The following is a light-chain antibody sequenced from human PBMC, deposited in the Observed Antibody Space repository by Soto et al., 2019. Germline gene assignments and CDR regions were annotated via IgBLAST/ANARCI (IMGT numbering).Light chain of an antibody. Sequence: QSVLTQPPSASGTPGQRVTISCSGSSSNIENNYAHWYQQLPGTAPTLLMYRNNQRPSGVPDRFSGSKSGTSASLAISGLRTEDEADYYCAAWDDSLSALVFGGGTKLTVL. J-gene: IGLJ3*02. CDR1: SSNIENNY. CDR2: RNN. CDR3: AAWDDSLSALV. V-gene: IGLV1-47*01.